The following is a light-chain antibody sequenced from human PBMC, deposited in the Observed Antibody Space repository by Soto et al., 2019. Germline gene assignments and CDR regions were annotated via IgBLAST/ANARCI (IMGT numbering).Light chain of an antibody. V-gene: IGKV3-11*01. CDR1: QSVSSY. J-gene: IGKJ1*01. CDR3: QQRSDWPRT. CDR2: DAS. Sequence: EIVLTQSPATLSLSPGERATLSCRASQSVSSYLAWYQQKPGQAPRLLIYDASNRATGIPARFSGSGSGTDFPLTISSLEPEDFAVYYRQQRSDWPRTFGQGTKVDIK.